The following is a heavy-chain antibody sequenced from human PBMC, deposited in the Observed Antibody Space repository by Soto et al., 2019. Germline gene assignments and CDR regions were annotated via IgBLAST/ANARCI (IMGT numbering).Heavy chain of an antibody. Sequence: GSLRLSCAASGFTFGASALQWVRQASGKGLEWVSVIYTGDSTYYADSVKDRFTISRDSSKNTLYLQMNSLRVEDTAVYYCAKSKELGVSAPDNWGQGTLVTVSS. CDR1: GFTFGASA. CDR3: AKSKELGVSAPDN. J-gene: IGHJ4*02. D-gene: IGHD1-26*01. V-gene: IGHV3-66*01. CDR2: IYTGDST.